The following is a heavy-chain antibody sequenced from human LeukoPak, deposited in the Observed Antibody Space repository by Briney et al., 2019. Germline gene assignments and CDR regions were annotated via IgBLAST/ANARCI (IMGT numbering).Heavy chain of an antibody. D-gene: IGHD2-15*01. Sequence: SETLSLTCTVSGGSISSGDHYWSWIRQPPGKGLEWIGHIYYSGSTHYNPSLKSRVTISVDTSKNQFSLKLSSVSAADTAVYYCARRGYCSGGSCYAGLNWFDPWGQGTLVTVSS. V-gene: IGHV4-30-4*01. CDR1: GGSISSGDHY. CDR2: IYYSGST. J-gene: IGHJ5*02. CDR3: ARRGYCSGGSCYAGLNWFDP.